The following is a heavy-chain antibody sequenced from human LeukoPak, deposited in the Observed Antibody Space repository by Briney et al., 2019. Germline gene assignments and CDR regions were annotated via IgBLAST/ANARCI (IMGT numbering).Heavy chain of an antibody. V-gene: IGHV4-4*02. CDR3: ARTLVDTAMVDY. D-gene: IGHD5-18*01. CDR2: IYHSGST. Sequence: SGTLSLTCAVSGGSISSSNWWSWVRQPPGKGLEWIGEIYHSGSTNYNPSLKSRVTISVDTSKNQFSLKLSSVTAADTAVYYCARTLVDTAMVDYWGQGTLVTVSS. J-gene: IGHJ4*02. CDR1: GGSISSSNW.